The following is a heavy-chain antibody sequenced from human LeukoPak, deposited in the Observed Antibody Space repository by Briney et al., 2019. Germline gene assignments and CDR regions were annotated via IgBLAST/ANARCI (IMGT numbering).Heavy chain of an antibody. Sequence: GGSLRLSCAAPGFTFSSYEMNWVRQAPGKGLEWVAMTSFDGSYKNYADSVKGRFTISRDNSKNRLYLQMNSLRAEDTAVYYCAKEFSGYLASFEYWGQGTLVTVSS. CDR3: AKEFSGYLASFEY. D-gene: IGHD3-22*01. CDR1: GFTFSSYE. CDR2: TSFDGSYK. V-gene: IGHV3-30*18. J-gene: IGHJ4*02.